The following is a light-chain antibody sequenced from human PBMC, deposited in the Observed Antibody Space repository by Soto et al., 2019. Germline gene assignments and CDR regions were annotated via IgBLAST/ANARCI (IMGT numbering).Light chain of an antibody. Sequence: EIVLTQSPGTLSLSPGERATLSCRASQSVTSSYLAWYQQKPGQAPRLLFYGASNRATAIPDRFSGRGSGTDFALTIRRLEPEDFAVYYCQQYGSSPRTFGQGTKVDNK. CDR3: QQYGSSPRT. CDR1: QSVTSSY. V-gene: IGKV3-20*01. J-gene: IGKJ1*01. CDR2: GAS.